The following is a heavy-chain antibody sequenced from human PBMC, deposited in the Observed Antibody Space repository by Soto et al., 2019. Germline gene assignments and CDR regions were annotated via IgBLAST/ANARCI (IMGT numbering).Heavy chain of an antibody. CDR1: GFTFSNAW. Sequence: GGSLRLSCAASGFTFSNAWMSWVRQAPGKGLEWVGRIKSKTDGGTTDYAAPVKGRFTISRDDSKNTLYLQMNSLKTEDTAVYYCTTGPLWFGELLDYWGQGTLVTVSS. D-gene: IGHD3-10*01. CDR3: TTGPLWFGELLDY. CDR2: IKSKTDGGTT. J-gene: IGHJ4*02. V-gene: IGHV3-15*01.